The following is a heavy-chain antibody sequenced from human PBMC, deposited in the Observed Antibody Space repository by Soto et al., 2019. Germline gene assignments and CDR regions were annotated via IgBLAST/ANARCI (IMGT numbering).Heavy chain of an antibody. CDR1: ECAFICYY. D-gene: IGHD3-10*01. J-gene: IGHJ6*02. CDR3: ARVGGGLASLGYYGMDF. Sequence: GXSVNVSFKASECAFICYYIHWVRQAPGQGLECVGWINPNSGGTNYSQRFQVCVTMTMYRSISTADMELSRLKSDDTAVYYCARVGGGLASLGYYGMDFWGQGTTVTVSS. CDR2: INPNSGGT. V-gene: IGHV1-2*04.